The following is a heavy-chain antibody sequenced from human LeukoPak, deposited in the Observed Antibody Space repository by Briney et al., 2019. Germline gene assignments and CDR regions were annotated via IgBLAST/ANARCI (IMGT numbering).Heavy chain of an antibody. Sequence: GGSLRLSCEVTGFTLSSYWMSWVRQAPWKGLEWVANIKQDGTETHYGDSVKGRFTISRDNAKNSLNLQLNSLRGEDTAVYYCARNTDRDAYMASWGQGTLVTVSS. J-gene: IGHJ5*02. V-gene: IGHV3-7*01. D-gene: IGHD5-24*01. CDR1: GFTLSSYW. CDR2: IKQDGTET. CDR3: ARNTDRDAYMAS.